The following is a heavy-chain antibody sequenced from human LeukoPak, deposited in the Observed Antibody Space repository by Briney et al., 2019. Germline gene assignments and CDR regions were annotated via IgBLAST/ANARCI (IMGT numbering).Heavy chain of an antibody. V-gene: IGHV1-18*01. D-gene: IGHD6-13*01. Sequence: ASVKVSCKASGYTFTSYGISWVRQAPGQGLERMGWISAYNGNTNYAQKLQGRVTMTTDTSTSTAYMELRSLRSDDTAVYYCARERQQLSRGYNWFDPWGQGTLVTVSS. CDR2: ISAYNGNT. J-gene: IGHJ5*02. CDR3: ARERQQLSRGYNWFDP. CDR1: GYTFTSYG.